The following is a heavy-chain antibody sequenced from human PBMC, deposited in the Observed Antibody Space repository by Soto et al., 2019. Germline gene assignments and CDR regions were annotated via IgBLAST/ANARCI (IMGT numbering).Heavy chain of an antibody. J-gene: IGHJ4*02. V-gene: IGHV3-7*01. CDR3: ARHQRRYFDWLLYPDYFDY. Sequence: PGGSLRLSCAASGFTFSSYWMSWVRQAPGKGLEWVANIKQDGSEKYYVDSVKGRFTISRDNAKNSLYLQMNSLRAEDTAVYYCARHQRRYFDWLLYPDYFDYWGQGTLVTVSS. D-gene: IGHD3-9*01. CDR1: GFTFSSYW. CDR2: IKQDGSEK.